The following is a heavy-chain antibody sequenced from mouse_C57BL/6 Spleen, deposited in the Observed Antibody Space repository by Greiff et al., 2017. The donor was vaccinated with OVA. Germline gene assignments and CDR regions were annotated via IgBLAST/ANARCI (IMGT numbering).Heavy chain of an antibody. CDR3: ARWGTIYDGFYAMDY. V-gene: IGHV1-82*01. D-gene: IGHD2-3*01. CDR2: IYPGDGDT. J-gene: IGHJ4*01. Sequence: VQLQQSGPELVKPGASVKISCKASGYAFSSSWMNWVKQRPGKGLEWIGRIYPGDGDTNYNGKFKGKATLTADKSSSTAYMQLSSLTSEDSAVYFCARWGTIYDGFYAMDYWGQGTSVTVSS. CDR1: GYAFSSSW.